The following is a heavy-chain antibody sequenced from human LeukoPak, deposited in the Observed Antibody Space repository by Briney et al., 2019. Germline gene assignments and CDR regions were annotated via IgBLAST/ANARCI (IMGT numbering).Heavy chain of an antibody. V-gene: IGHV3-7*03. D-gene: IGHD1-26*01. CDR1: GFTFSTYW. CDR2: IREDGSEI. CDR3: TRDRSWSGYDY. Sequence: GGSLRLSCGASGFTFSTYWMTWVRQAPGKGLEWVANIREDGSEIFYVDSVKGRFTISRDNAKNSMYLQMSSLRVEDSGLYYCTRDRSWSGYDYWGQGTLVTVSS. J-gene: IGHJ4*02.